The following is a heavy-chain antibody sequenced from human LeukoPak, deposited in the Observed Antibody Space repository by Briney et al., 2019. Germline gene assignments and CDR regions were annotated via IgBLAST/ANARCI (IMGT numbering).Heavy chain of an antibody. J-gene: IGHJ4*02. CDR1: RFTFSSYS. Sequence: PGGSLRLSCAASRFTFSSYSMNWVRQAPGKGLEWVSSISSSGSYIYHADSVKGRFTISRDNAKNSLYLQMNSLRAEDTALYYCARGYYYDSSGYLGDYWGQGTLVTVSS. D-gene: IGHD3-22*01. CDR3: ARGYYYDSSGYLGDY. V-gene: IGHV3-21*04. CDR2: ISSSGSYI.